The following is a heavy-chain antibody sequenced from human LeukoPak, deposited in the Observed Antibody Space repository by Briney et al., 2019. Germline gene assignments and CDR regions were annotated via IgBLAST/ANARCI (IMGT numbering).Heavy chain of an antibody. CDR3: ARSSTAAARYYYGMDV. CDR2: IYTSGST. Sequence: PETLSLTCTVSGGSISSYYWSWIRQPAGKGLEWIGRIYTSGSTNYNPSLKSRVTMSVDTSKNQFSLKLSSVTAADTAVYYCARSSTAAARYYYGMDVWGQGTTVTVSS. D-gene: IGHD6-13*01. J-gene: IGHJ6*02. V-gene: IGHV4-4*07. CDR1: GGSISSYY.